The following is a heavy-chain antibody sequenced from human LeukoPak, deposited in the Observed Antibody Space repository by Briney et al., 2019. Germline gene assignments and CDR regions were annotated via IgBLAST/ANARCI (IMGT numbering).Heavy chain of an antibody. CDR3: ATTVGLQQLVQYYYYGMDV. V-gene: IGHV1-69*04. CDR1: GGTFSSYA. D-gene: IGHD6-13*01. CDR2: IIPILGIA. J-gene: IGHJ6*02. Sequence: SVKVSCKASGGTFSSYAISWVRQAPGQGLEWMGRIIPILGIANYAQKFQGRVTMTEDTSTDTAYMELSSLRSEDTAVYYCATTVGLQQLVQYYYYGMDVWGQGTTVTVSS.